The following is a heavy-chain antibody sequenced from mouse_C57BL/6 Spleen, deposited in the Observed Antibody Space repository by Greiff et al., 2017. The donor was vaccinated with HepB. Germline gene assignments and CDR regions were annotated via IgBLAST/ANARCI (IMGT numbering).Heavy chain of an antibody. CDR1: GFTFSSYA. D-gene: IGHD1-1*01. J-gene: IGHJ1*03. CDR2: ISDGGSYT. V-gene: IGHV5-4*01. CDR3: ARTRGYYGSSYWYFDV. Sequence: DVHLVESGGGLVKPGGSLKLSCAASGFTFSSYAMSWVRQTPEKRLEWVATISDGGSYTYYPDNVKGRFTISRDNAKNNLYLQMSHLKSEDTAMYYCARTRGYYGSSYWYFDVWGTGTTVTVSS.